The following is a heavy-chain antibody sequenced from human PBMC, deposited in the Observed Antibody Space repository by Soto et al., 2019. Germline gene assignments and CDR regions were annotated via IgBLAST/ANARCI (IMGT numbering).Heavy chain of an antibody. CDR3: XXDGXXXVAXTPLDV. V-gene: IGHV3-30-3*01. D-gene: IGHD6-19*01. CDR2: ISYDGSNK. Sequence: QVQLVESGGGVVQPGRSLRLSCAASGFTFSSYAMHWVRQAPGKGLEWVAVISYDGSNKYYADSVKGRFTISRDNSKNTLYLQMNSLRAEDTAVYYCXXDGXXXVAXTPLDVWGQGTTVTVSS. CDR1: GFTFSSYA. J-gene: IGHJ6*02.